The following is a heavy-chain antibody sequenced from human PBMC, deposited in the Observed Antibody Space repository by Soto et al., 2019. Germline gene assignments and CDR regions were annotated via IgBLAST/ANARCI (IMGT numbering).Heavy chain of an antibody. Sequence: GESLKISCKGSGYSFAGYWITWVRQKPGKGLEWMGRIDPSDSQTYYSPSFRGHVTISVTKSITTVFLQWSSLRASGTAMYYCARQIYDSDTGPNFQYYFDSWGQGTPVTVS. V-gene: IGHV5-10-1*01. CDR1: GYSFAGYW. J-gene: IGHJ4*02. CDR3: ARQIYDSDTGPNFQYYFDS. CDR2: IDPSDSQT. D-gene: IGHD3-22*01.